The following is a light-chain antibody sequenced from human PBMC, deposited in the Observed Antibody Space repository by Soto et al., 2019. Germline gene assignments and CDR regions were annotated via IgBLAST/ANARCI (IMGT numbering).Light chain of an antibody. CDR2: EGT. V-gene: IGLV2-14*02. J-gene: IGLJ1*01. CDR1: SSDVGNYNL. CDR3: SSYTSSSPYV. Sequence: QSVLTQPASVSGSPGQSITVSCTGTSSDVGNYNLVSWYQQYPGKAPRLMIYEGTKRPSGVSNRLSGSKSGNTASLTISGLQAEDEADYYCSSYTSSSPYVFGTGTKLTVL.